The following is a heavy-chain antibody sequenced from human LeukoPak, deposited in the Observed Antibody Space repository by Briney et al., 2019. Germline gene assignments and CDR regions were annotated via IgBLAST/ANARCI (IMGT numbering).Heavy chain of an antibody. CDR2: INHSGST. D-gene: IGHD3-10*01. Sequence: PSETLSLTCAVYGGSFSGYYWSWIRQPPGKGLEWIGEINHSGSTNYNPSLKSRVTISVDTSKNQFSLKLSSVTAADTAVYYCARYGGYYYGSGSYKSYYYMDVWGKGTTVTISS. V-gene: IGHV4-34*01. J-gene: IGHJ6*03. CDR3: ARYGGYYYGSGSYKSYYYMDV. CDR1: GGSFSGYY.